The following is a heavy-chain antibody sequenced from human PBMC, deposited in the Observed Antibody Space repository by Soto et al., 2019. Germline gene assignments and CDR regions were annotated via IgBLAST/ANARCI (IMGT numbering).Heavy chain of an antibody. D-gene: IGHD6-13*01. V-gene: IGHV3-30*18. CDR1: GFTFSSYG. CDR3: AKDRFRLSSSWRNTFDY. Sequence: GGSLRLSCAASGFTFSSYGMHWVRQAPGKGLEWVAVISYDGSNKYYADSVKGRFTISRDNSKNTLYLQMNSLRAEDTAVYYCAKDRFRLSSSWRNTFDYWGQGTLVTVSS. J-gene: IGHJ4*02. CDR2: ISYDGSNK.